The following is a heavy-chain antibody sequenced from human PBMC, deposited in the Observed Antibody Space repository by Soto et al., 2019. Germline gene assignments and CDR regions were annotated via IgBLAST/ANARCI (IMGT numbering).Heavy chain of an antibody. CDR3: TTDLGYDNSGPDL. V-gene: IGHV3-15*01. D-gene: IGHD3-22*01. J-gene: IGHJ5*02. Sequence: GALRLSCAASGFTFSNAWMSWVRQAPGKGLEWVGRIKSKTDGGTTDYAAPVKGRFTISRDDSKNTLYLQMNSLKTEDTAVYYCTTDLGYDNSGPDLWGQGTLVTVSS. CDR2: IKSKTDGGTT. CDR1: GFTFSNAW.